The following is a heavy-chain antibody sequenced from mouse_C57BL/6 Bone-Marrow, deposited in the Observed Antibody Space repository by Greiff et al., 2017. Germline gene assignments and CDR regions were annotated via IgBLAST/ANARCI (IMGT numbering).Heavy chain of an antibody. Sequence: QVQLQQSDAELVKPGASVKISCKASGYTFTDYTIHWMKQRPEQGLEWIGYIYPRDGSTKYNEKFKGKATLTADKSSSTAYMQLNTLTSEDSAVYFCARSGLYGSSCSWYFDVWGTGTTVTVSS. J-gene: IGHJ1*03. D-gene: IGHD1-1*01. CDR3: ARSGLYGSSCSWYFDV. V-gene: IGHV1-78*01. CDR2: IYPRDGST. CDR1: GYTFTDYT.